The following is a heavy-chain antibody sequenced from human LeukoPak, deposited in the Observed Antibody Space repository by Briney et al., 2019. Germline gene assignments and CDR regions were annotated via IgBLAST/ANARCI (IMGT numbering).Heavy chain of an antibody. V-gene: IGHV3-66*02. Sequence: GGSLRLSCAASGFVVSSNYMTWVRQAPGKGLEGVSVIYGGGGLNYAASVKGRFTIYRDKSKNTVYLQMKSLRVEDTAVYYCVTNYYVTYAMDVWGQGTTVTVSS. CDR3: VTNYYVTYAMDV. D-gene: IGHD3-10*02. CDR2: IYGGGGL. J-gene: IGHJ6*02. CDR1: GFVVSSNY.